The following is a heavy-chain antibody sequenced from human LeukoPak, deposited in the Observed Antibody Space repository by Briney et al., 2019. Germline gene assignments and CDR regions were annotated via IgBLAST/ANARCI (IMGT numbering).Heavy chain of an antibody. J-gene: IGHJ4*02. Sequence: GGSLRLSCAASGFTVSSNYMSWVRQAPGKGLEWVSVIYSGGSTYYAESVKGRFTISRDNSKNTLYLQMNSLRAEDTAVYYCAKGSMIAAAGIFDYWGQGTLVTVSS. CDR2: IYSGGST. V-gene: IGHV3-66*01. D-gene: IGHD6-13*01. CDR1: GFTVSSNY. CDR3: AKGSMIAAAGIFDY.